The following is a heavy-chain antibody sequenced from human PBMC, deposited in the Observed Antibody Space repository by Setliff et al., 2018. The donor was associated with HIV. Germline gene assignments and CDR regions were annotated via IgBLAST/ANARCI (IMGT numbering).Heavy chain of an antibody. D-gene: IGHD3-3*01. CDR3: ASRRGGGFLAWPDPYFDY. V-gene: IGHV4-61*09. CDR2: IYTSGST. CDR1: GGSISSGSYY. Sequence: SETLSLTCTVSGGSISSGSYYWSWIRQPAGKGLEWIGHIYTSGSTNYNPSLKSRVIISIDTSKNQFSLKLFSVTAADTAVYYCASRRGGGFLAWPDPYFDYWGQGILVTVSS. J-gene: IGHJ4*02.